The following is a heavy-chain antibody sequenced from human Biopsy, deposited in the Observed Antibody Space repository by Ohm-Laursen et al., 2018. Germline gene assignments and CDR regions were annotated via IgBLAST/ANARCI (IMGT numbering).Heavy chain of an antibody. V-gene: IGHV3-9*01. CDR1: GFTFDDYG. CDR3: ARGDFYDPTGPYIDAFDV. J-gene: IGHJ3*01. CDR2: INWNSGSV. D-gene: IGHD3/OR15-3a*01. Sequence: SLRLSCAASGFTFDDYGMHWVRQAPGKGLEWVSGINWNSGSVGYADSVKGRFSISRDNAKNLLYLQMNSLRAEDSAMYYCARGDFYDPTGPYIDAFDVWGQGTKVTVS.